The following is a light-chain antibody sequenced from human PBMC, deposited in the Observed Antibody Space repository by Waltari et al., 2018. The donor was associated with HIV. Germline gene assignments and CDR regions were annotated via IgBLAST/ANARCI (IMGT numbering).Light chain of an antibody. CDR2: DVN. V-gene: IGLV2-14*01. Sequence: QSALTPPASLSASPGQSITISCTVTRSAGGGYNSVPWYQQNPGKAPKLMIYDVNKRPSGVSNRFSGSKSGNMASLTISGLQAEDEADYYCGSYTASSTLDGVFGTGTRVTVL. CDR3: GSYTASSTLDGV. J-gene: IGLJ1*01. CDR1: RSAGGGYNS.